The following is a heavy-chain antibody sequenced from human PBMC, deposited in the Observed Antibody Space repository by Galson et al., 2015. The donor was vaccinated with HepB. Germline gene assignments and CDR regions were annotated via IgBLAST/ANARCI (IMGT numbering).Heavy chain of an antibody. V-gene: IGHV4-61*05. D-gene: IGHD1-1*01. CDR3: ARGNGGDFDY. Sequence: TLSLTCTVSGGSISSSSYYWGWIRQPPGKGLEWIGYIYYSGSTNYNPSLKSRVTISVDTSKNQFSLKLSSVTAADTAVYYCARGNGGDFDYWGQGTLVTVSS. J-gene: IGHJ4*02. CDR1: GGSISSSSYY. CDR2: IYYSGST.